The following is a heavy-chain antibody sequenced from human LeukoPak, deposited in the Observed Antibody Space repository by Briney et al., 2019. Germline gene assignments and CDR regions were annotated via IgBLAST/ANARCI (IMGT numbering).Heavy chain of an antibody. V-gene: IGHV7-4-1*02. D-gene: IGHD3-10*01. CDR3: ATPDLITMVRGVIPRLDY. CDR1: GYTFTNFA. J-gene: IGHJ4*02. CDR2: INTNTGNP. Sequence: ASVKVSCKASGYTFTNFAMNRVRQAPGQGLEWMGWINTNTGNPTYAQGFTGRFVFSLDTSVSTAYLPISSLKAEDTAVYYCATPDLITMVRGVIPRLDYWGQGTLVTVSS.